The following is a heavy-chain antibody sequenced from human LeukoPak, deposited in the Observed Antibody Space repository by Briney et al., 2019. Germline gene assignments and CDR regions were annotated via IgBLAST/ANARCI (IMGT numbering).Heavy chain of an antibody. Sequence: PSEALSLTCTVSGGSISSYYWSWIRQPPGKGLEWMGNIYYSGSTNYNSSLKSRVTISVDTSKNQISLKLRSVTAADTAVYYCARWQGYCSSTSCRNFDYWGQGTLVTVSS. D-gene: IGHD2-2*01. CDR1: GGSISSYY. J-gene: IGHJ4*02. CDR2: IYYSGST. V-gene: IGHV4-59*08. CDR3: ARWQGYCSSTSCRNFDY.